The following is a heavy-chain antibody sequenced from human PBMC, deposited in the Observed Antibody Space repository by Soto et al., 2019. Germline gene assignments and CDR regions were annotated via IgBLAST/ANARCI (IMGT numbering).Heavy chain of an antibody. V-gene: IGHV4-39*01. Sequence: SETLSLTCTVSGGSISSSSYYWGWIRQPPGKGLEWIGSIYYSGSTYYNPSLKSRVTISVDTSKNQFSLKLSSVTAADTAVYYCARQIGVTMIVVVPSWFDPWGQGTLVTVSS. CDR3: ARQIGVTMIVVVPSWFDP. J-gene: IGHJ5*02. D-gene: IGHD3-22*01. CDR1: GGSISSSSYY. CDR2: IYYSGST.